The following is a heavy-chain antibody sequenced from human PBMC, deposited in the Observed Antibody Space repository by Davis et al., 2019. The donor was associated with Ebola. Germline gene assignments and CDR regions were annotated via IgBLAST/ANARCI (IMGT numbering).Heavy chain of an antibody. CDR3: ARRYPDGIQLWPAEILFDY. J-gene: IGHJ4*02. CDR2: IYPGDSDT. D-gene: IGHD5-18*01. V-gene: IGHV5-51*01. Sequence: GESLKISCKGSGYSFTSYWIGWVRQMPGKGLEWMGIIYPGDSDTRYSPSFQGQVTISADKSISTAYLQWSSLKASDTAMYYCARRYPDGIQLWPAEILFDYWGQGTLVTVSS. CDR1: GYSFTSYW.